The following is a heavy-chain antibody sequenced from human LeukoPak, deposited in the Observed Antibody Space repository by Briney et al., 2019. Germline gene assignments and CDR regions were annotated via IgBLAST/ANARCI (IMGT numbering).Heavy chain of an antibody. Sequence: SETLSLTCTVSGDSISSSSYYWGWIRQPPGKGLEWIASIDYSGNTYYNPSLKSRVTISVDTSNNQFSLKLTSVTAADTAVYYCAREREVAGYFDFWGRGTLVTVSS. V-gene: IGHV4-39*02. CDR1: GDSISSSSYY. CDR3: AREREVAGYFDF. J-gene: IGHJ4*02. D-gene: IGHD6-19*01. CDR2: IDYSGNT.